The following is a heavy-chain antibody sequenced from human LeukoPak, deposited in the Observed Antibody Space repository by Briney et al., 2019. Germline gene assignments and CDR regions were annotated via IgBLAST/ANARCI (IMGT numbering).Heavy chain of an antibody. CDR2: ISSNGGST. CDR3: ARDPTGSGDFDY. J-gene: IGHJ4*02. Sequence: GGSLRLSCAASGFTFSSYAMHWVRQAPGKGLEYVSAISSNGGSTYYANSVKGRFTISRDNSKNTPYLQMGSLRAEDMAVYYCARDPTGSGDFDYWGQGTLVTVSS. CDR1: GFTFSSYA. V-gene: IGHV3-64*01. D-gene: IGHD3-10*01.